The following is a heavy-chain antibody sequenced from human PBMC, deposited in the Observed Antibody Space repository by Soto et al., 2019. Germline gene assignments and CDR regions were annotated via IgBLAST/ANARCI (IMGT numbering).Heavy chain of an antibody. CDR1: GYTFTSYG. Sequence: ASVKVSCKASGYTFTSYGISWVRQAPGQGLEWMGWISAYNGNTNYAQKLQGRVTMTTDTSTSTAYMELRSLRSDDTAVYYCARAWGMRAVASHDNWFDPWGQGTLVTVSA. J-gene: IGHJ5*02. D-gene: IGHD6-19*01. V-gene: IGHV1-18*01. CDR3: ARAWGMRAVASHDNWFDP. CDR2: ISAYNGNT.